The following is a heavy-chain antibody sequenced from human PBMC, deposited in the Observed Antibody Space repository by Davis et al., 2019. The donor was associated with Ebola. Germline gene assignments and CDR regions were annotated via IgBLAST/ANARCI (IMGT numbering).Heavy chain of an antibody. Sequence: GESLKISCAASGFTFSSYWMSWVRQAPGKGLEWVANIKQDGSEKYYVDSVKGRFTISRDNAKNSLYLQMNSLRAEDTAVYYCAKDSAKRLALDYWGQGTLVTVPS. J-gene: IGHJ4*02. V-gene: IGHV3-7*03. CDR2: IKQDGSEK. CDR3: AKDSAKRLALDY. D-gene: IGHD6-25*01. CDR1: GFTFSSYW.